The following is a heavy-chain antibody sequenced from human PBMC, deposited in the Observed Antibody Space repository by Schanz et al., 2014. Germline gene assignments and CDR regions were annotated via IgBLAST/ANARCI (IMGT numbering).Heavy chain of an antibody. CDR2: INPIGGST. CDR1: GYTFTSDS. V-gene: IGHV1-46*03. CDR3: ARGSPENMIRGELDY. Sequence: QVQLLQSGAEVKKPGASMKVSCKASGYTFTSDSMHWVRQAPGQGLEWMGIINPIGGSTTYAQKFRGAVTLTTDTSTDTAYLELTSLRSEDTAVYYCARGSPENMIRGELDYWGQGTLVTVSS. D-gene: IGHD3-10*01. J-gene: IGHJ4*02.